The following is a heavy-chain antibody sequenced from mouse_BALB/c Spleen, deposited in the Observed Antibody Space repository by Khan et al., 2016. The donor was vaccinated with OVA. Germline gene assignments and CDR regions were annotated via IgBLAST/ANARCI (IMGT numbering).Heavy chain of an antibody. CDR1: GYTFTNYW. Sequence: QVQLKQSGAELAKPGASVKMSCKASGYTFTNYWMHWVKQRPGQGLVWIGYINPSTDYTEYNQKFKDKATLTADKSSSTAFMQLTSLTSEDSALYYGVDHGSSTSWFTYWGQGTLVTVSA. V-gene: IGHV1-7*01. J-gene: IGHJ3*01. CDR2: INPSTDYT. D-gene: IGHD1-1*01. CDR3: VDHGSSTSWFTY.